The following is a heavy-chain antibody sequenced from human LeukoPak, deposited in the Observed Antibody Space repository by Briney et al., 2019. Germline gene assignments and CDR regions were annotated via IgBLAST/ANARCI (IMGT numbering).Heavy chain of an antibody. J-gene: IGHJ4*02. D-gene: IGHD2-2*01. V-gene: IGHV4-39*07. CDR1: GVSITSTSSY. CDR3: ASWPIGDRIVVVPAENDG. CDR2: MYYSGST. Sequence: PSETLSLTCAVSGVSITSTSSYWAWIRQPPGKGLEWIGSMYYSGSTYYNPSLKSRVTISVDTSKNQFSLNLRSLSAADTAVYYCASWPIGDRIVVVPAENDGWGQGTLVTVSS.